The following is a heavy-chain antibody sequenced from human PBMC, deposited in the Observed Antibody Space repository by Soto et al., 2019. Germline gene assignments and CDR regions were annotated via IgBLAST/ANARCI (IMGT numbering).Heavy chain of an antibody. CDR1: GFTFSSYA. J-gene: IGHJ6*02. V-gene: IGHV3-30-3*01. CDR2: ISYDGRNK. CDR3: ASTMDV. Sequence: QVQLVESGGGVVQPGRSLRLSCAASGFTFSSYAMNWVRQAPGTGLEWVTVISYDGRNKYYAASVKGRFTISRDNSENTLYLQMNSLRDEDTAVYYCASTMDVWGPGNTVTVSS.